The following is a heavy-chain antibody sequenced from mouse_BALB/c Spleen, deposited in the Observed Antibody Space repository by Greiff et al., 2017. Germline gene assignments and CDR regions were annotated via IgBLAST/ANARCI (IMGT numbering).Heavy chain of an antibody. CDR3: ARNWPYYYAMDY. J-gene: IGHJ4*01. Sequence: EVKLVESGGGLVQPGGSLKLSCAASGFTFSSYGMSWVRQTPDKRLELVATINSNGGSTYYPDSVKGRFTISRDNAKNTLYLQMSSLKSEDTAMYYCARNWPYYYAMDYWGQGTSVTVSS. D-gene: IGHD4-1*01. V-gene: IGHV5-6-3*01. CDR1: GFTFSSYG. CDR2: INSNGGST.